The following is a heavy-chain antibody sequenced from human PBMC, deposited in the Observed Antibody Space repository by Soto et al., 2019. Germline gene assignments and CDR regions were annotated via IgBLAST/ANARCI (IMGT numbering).Heavy chain of an antibody. D-gene: IGHD3-3*01. J-gene: IGHJ5*02. CDR3: ARDWRGAEGFDP. V-gene: IGHV1-18*01. Sequence: QVQLVQSEPEVKKPGASVKVSCKASGYTLSTYGFSWVRQAPGQGLEWVGWIGAHNGDTTYAQKFQGRVTMTTDTTRTTSYMELRSLTFDDTAVYFCARDWRGAEGFDPWGQGTLVIVSS. CDR1: GYTLSTYG. CDR2: IGAHNGDT.